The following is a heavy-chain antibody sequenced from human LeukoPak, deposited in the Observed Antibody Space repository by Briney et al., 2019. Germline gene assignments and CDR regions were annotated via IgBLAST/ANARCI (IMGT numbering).Heavy chain of an antibody. Sequence: SETLSLTCTVSGGSISSSSYYWGWIRQPPGKGLEWIGSIYYSGSTNYNPSLKSRVTISVDTSKNQFSLKLSSVTAADTAVYYCARVAAMGKRIDYWGQGTLVTVSS. CDR2: IYYSGST. D-gene: IGHD5-18*01. J-gene: IGHJ4*02. CDR1: GGSISSSSYY. V-gene: IGHV4-39*07. CDR3: ARVAAMGKRIDY.